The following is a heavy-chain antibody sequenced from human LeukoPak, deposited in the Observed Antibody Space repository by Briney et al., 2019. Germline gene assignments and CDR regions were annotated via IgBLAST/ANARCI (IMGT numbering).Heavy chain of an antibody. CDR1: GGTFSSYA. Sequence: GASVKVSCKASGGTFSSYAISWVRQAPGQGLEWMGGIIPILGTANYAQKFQGRVTITADESTSAADMELSSLRSEDTAVYYCARDPINTMIVVASFYYWGQGTLVTVSS. D-gene: IGHD3-22*01. J-gene: IGHJ4*02. V-gene: IGHV1-69*01. CDR3: ARDPINTMIVVASFYY. CDR2: IIPILGTA.